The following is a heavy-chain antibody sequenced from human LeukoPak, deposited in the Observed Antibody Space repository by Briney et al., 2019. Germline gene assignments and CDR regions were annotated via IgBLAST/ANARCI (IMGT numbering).Heavy chain of an antibody. J-gene: IGHJ5*02. CDR3: ARDSVAGREINLFDP. CDR2: LYSGGST. V-gene: IGHV3-66*01. Sequence: GGSLRLSCAVSGFTVSSNDMSWVRQAPGKGLEWGSILYSGGSTYYADSVKGRFTISGDNPKNTVYLQMNRLRDEDTAVYYCARDSVAGREINLFDPWGQGALVTVSS. D-gene: IGHD6-19*01. CDR1: GFTVSSND.